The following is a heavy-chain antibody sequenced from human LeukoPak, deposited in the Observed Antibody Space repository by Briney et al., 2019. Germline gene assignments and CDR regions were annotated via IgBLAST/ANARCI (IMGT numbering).Heavy chain of an antibody. CDR1: GFAFNTYS. CDR2: ITSTSSTI. J-gene: IGHJ6*03. Sequence: GGSLRLSCAASGFAFNTYSMNWVRQAPGKGLEWVSYITSTSSTIHHADSVKGQFTISRDNVKNSLSLQMNSLRAEDTAVYYCARVRAGLSAGYYYYMDVWGKGTTVTVSS. D-gene: IGHD3-10*01. V-gene: IGHV3-48*01. CDR3: ARVRAGLSAGYYYYMDV.